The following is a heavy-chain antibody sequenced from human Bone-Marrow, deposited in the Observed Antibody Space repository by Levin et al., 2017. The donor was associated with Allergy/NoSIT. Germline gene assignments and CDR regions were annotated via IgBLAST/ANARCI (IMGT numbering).Heavy chain of an antibody. CDR1: GGSISSSSYY. CDR2: IYYSGST. V-gene: IGHV4-39*01. J-gene: IGHJ4*02. Sequence: SETLSLTCTVSGGSISSSSYYWGWIRQPPGTGLEWIGSIYYSGSTYYNPSLKSRVTISVDTSKNQFSLKLSSVTAADTAVYYCARQPIRVYVVALPHEFDYWGQGTLVTVSS. D-gene: IGHD2-15*01. CDR3: ARQPIRVYVVALPHEFDY.